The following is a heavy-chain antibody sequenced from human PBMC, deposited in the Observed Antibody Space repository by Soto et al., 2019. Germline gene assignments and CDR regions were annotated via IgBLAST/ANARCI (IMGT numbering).Heavy chain of an antibody. CDR2: IYYSGST. D-gene: IGHD2-15*01. Sequence: SETLSLTCTVSGGSISSGGYYWSWIRQHPGKGLEWIGYIYYSGSTYYNPSLKSRVTISVDTSKNQFSLKLSSVTAADTAVYYCARGDEAAVGGFDYWGQGTLVTVSS. CDR3: ARGDEAAVGGFDY. V-gene: IGHV4-31*03. CDR1: GGSISSGGYY. J-gene: IGHJ4*02.